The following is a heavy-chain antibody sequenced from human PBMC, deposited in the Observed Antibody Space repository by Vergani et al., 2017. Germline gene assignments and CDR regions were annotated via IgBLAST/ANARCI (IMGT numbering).Heavy chain of an antibody. V-gene: IGHV4-31*03. D-gene: IGHD2/OR15-2a*01. J-gene: IGHJ6*03. Sequence: QVQLQESGPGLVKVSQTLSLTCSVSGTYVGSGRYYWSWVRQRPGMGLDWIGYIYYSGSTYYNPSLDSRLTISLDTSENHLSLKLASGPTADAAVYYCARQNDYYMDVWGKGATVTVS. CDR2: IYYSGST. CDR1: GTYVGSGRYY. CDR3: ARQNDYYMDV.